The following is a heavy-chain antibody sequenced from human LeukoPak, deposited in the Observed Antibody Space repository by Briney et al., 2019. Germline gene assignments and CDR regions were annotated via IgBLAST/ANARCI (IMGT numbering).Heavy chain of an antibody. J-gene: IGHJ6*03. V-gene: IGHV3-30*02. CDR2: IRYDGSHK. Sequence: GGSLRLSCAASGFTFGSSCMHWVRRAPGKGLEWVSFIRYDGSHKYYADSVKGRFTISRDNSKNTLYLQVSSLRPEDTAVYYCARDMYYYGSGSPYYYYYYMDVWGKGTTVTFSS. CDR1: GFTFGSSC. D-gene: IGHD3-10*01. CDR3: ARDMYYYGSGSPYYYYYYMDV.